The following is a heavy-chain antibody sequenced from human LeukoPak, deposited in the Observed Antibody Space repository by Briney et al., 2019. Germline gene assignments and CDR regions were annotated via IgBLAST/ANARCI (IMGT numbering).Heavy chain of an antibody. D-gene: IGHD2-8*02. CDR3: ARGLHCSGGLCLPDY. CDR1: GGSISSYY. Sequence: SETLSLTCTVSGGSISSYYWSWIRQPPGKGLEWIGYIYYSGSTNYNPSLKSRVTISVDTSKNQFSLKLSSVTAADTAVYYCARGLHCSGGLCLPDYWGQGTLVTVSS. J-gene: IGHJ4*02. V-gene: IGHV4-59*08. CDR2: IYYSGST.